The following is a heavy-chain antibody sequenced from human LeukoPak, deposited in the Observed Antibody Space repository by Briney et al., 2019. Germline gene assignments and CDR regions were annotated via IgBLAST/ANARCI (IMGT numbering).Heavy chain of an antibody. J-gene: IGHJ4*02. Sequence: PGGSLRLSCAASGFTFSSYWMSWVRQAPGKGLEWVANIKQGGSEKYYVDSVKGRFTISRDNAKNSLYLQMNSLRAEDTAVYYCAREPYYYDSSGYQIYFDYWGQGTLVTVSS. CDR2: IKQGGSEK. CDR1: GFTFSSYW. D-gene: IGHD3-22*01. CDR3: AREPYYYDSSGYQIYFDY. V-gene: IGHV3-7*01.